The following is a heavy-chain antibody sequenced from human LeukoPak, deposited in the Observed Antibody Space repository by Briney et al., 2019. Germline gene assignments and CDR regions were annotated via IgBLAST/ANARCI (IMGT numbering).Heavy chain of an antibody. J-gene: IGHJ3*02. V-gene: IGHV1-18*01. D-gene: IGHD6-13*01. CDR1: GYTFTTYG. CDR3: ATDYGGYSSSWHRGAFDI. CDR2: ISTYDGNT. Sequence: ASVKVSCKASGYTFTTYGISWVRQAPGQGLEWMGWISTYDGNTNYAQKLQGRVSMTTDTSTTTAYMELRSLRSDDTAIYYCATDYGGYSSSWHRGAFDIWGQGTMVTVSS.